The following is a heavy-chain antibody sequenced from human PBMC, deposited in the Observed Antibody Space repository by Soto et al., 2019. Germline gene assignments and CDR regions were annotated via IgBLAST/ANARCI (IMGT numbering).Heavy chain of an antibody. CDR1: GFTFSSYT. J-gene: IGHJ4*02. V-gene: IGHV3-21*01. Sequence: EVQLVDSGGGLVQPGGSLRLSCAASGFTFSSYTMHWVRQAPGKGLEWVSSITSTSTYIYYRDSLKGRFTISRDNAKNSLYLQMNSLGPGDTAVYYCARDGARDRGDKGFDYWGQGTVVTVSS. D-gene: IGHD2-21*02. CDR3: ARDGARDRGDKGFDY. CDR2: ITSTSTYI.